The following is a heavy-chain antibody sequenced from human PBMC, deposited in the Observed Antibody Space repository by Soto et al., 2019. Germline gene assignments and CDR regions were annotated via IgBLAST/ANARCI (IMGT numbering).Heavy chain of an antibody. V-gene: IGHV4-34*01. D-gene: IGHD2-15*01. CDR3: TRGGYSKNVDNWFDP. CDR1: GGSFSGYY. J-gene: IGHJ5*02. CDR2: INHSGST. Sequence: PSETLSLTCAVYGGSFSGYYWSWIRQPPGKGLEWIGEINHSGSTNYNPSLKSRVTISVDTSKNQFSLKLSSVTAADTAVYYCTRGGYSKNVDNWFDPWGQGTLVTVSS.